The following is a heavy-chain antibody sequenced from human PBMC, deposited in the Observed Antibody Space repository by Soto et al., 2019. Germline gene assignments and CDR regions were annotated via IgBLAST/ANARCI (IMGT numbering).Heavy chain of an antibody. J-gene: IGHJ4*02. CDR1: GFTFSSYG. D-gene: IGHD3-10*01. CDR2: IWYDGSNK. V-gene: IGHV3-33*01. CDR3: ARGYGSESYVFDY. Sequence: QVQLVESGGGVVQPGRSLRLSCAASGFTFSSYGIHWVRQAPGKGLEWVAVIWYDGSNKYYADSVKGRFTISRDNSKNTLYLQMNSLRAEDTVVYYCARGYGSESYVFDYWGQGTLVTVSS.